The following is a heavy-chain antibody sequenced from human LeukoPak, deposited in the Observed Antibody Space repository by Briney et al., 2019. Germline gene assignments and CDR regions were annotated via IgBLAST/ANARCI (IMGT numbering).Heavy chain of an antibody. CDR2: IYTSGST. J-gene: IGHJ4*02. CDR1: GGSFSGYY. CDR3: ARDSSTYYGSGMVFDY. D-gene: IGHD3-10*01. Sequence: SETLSLTCAVYGGSFSGYYWSWIRQPAGKGLEWIGRIYTSGSTNYNPSLKSRVTMSVDTSKNQFSLKLSSVTAADTAVYYCARDSSTYYGSGMVFDYWGQGTLVTVSS. V-gene: IGHV4-4*07.